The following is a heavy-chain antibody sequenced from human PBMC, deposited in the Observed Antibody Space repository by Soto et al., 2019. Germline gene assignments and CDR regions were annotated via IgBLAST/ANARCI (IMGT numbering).Heavy chain of an antibody. CDR2: TYYRSKWYN. Sequence: TLSLTCVISGDSVSSNNVAWNWIRQSPSRGLEWLGRTYYRSKWYNNYAVSVKSRTTINADTSKNQFSLQLASVTPEDTAVYYCARGINSAIDIRGQGTMVTVSS. J-gene: IGHJ3*02. CDR1: GDSVSSNNVA. V-gene: IGHV6-1*01. D-gene: IGHD1-1*01. CDR3: ARGINSAIDI.